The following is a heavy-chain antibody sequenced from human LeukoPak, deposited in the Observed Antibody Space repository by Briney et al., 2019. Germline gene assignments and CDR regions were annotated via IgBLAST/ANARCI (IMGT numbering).Heavy chain of an antibody. V-gene: IGHV4-34*01. CDR3: ARSTFITMVRGVIGY. CDR2: INPSGST. CDR1: GGSFSGYY. J-gene: IGHJ4*02. D-gene: IGHD3-10*01. Sequence: SETLSLTCAVYGGSFSGYYWRWIRQPPGKGLEWIGEINPSGSTNYNPSLTSRVTISVDTSKNQFSLKLSSVTAADTAEYYCARSTFITMVRGVIGYWGQGTLVTVSS.